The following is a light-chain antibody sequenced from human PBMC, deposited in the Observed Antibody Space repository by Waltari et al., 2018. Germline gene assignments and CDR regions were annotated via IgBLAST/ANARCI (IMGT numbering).Light chain of an antibody. V-gene: IGLV1-36*01. Sequence: QSVLTQPPSVSAAPRQRVTISCSGSRSNVENNAVNWYQFPPEKTPRLLIYYDDLLPPGVSGRFSGSKSGTSASLAISGLQSEDEAEYYCAAWDDSLNGWVFGGGTKLTVL. CDR1: RSNVENNA. J-gene: IGLJ3*02. CDR3: AAWDDSLNGWV. CDR2: YDD.